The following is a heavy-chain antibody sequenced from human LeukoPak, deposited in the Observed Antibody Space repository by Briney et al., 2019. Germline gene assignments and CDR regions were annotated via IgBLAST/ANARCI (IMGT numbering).Heavy chain of an antibody. CDR2: IIPILGIT. D-gene: IGHD1-26*01. J-gene: IGHJ4*02. Sequence: SVKVSCKASGGTFSSYSMSWVRQAPGHGLEWMGRIIPILGITYYAQKFQGRVTITADKSTGTAYMELSGLRSEDTAIYYCATGSEWEMGHYFDHWGQGTLVTVSS. CDR3: ATGSEWEMGHYFDH. V-gene: IGHV1-69*02. CDR1: GGTFSSYS.